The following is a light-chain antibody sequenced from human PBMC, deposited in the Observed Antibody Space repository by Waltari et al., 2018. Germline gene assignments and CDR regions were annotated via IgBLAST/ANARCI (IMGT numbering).Light chain of an antibody. CDR2: EVN. Sequence: QSALTQPASLSGSPGLSITISCTGISSDIGSYNLVSWYQHHPGKAPKRMIYEVNQRPSGVSKRFAGSKSGNTASLTISGLQAEDEGDYYCCSYAAGATLVFGGGTKLTVL. J-gene: IGLJ3*02. CDR1: SSDIGSYNL. V-gene: IGLV2-23*02. CDR3: CSYAAGATLV.